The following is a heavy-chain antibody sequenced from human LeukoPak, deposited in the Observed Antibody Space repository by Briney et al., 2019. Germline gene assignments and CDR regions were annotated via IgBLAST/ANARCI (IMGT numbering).Heavy chain of an antibody. V-gene: IGHV3-11*01. J-gene: IGHJ4*02. CDR1: GFTFSDYY. CDR3: ARESFDGALLDY. CDR2: ISSSGSTI. Sequence: GGSLRLSCAASGFTFSDYYMSWIRQAPGKGLEWVSYISSSGSTIYYADSVKGRFTISRDNAKNSLYLQMNSLRAEDTAAYYCARESFDGALLDYWGQGTLVTVSS.